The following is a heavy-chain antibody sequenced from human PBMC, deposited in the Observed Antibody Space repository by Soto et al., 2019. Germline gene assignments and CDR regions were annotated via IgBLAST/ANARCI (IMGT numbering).Heavy chain of an antibody. D-gene: IGHD1-26*01. CDR1: GFTFSNYW. CDR2: MNSDGSNT. V-gene: IGHV3-74*01. Sequence: EVQLVESGGALVQPGGSLRLSCAASGFTFSNYWMHWVRQAPGKGLVWISCMNSDGSNTVYADAVKGRFTISRDNDKNTLYLQINSLRVEDTAVYYSATRKGGVSNGHTTYWGQGTLVTGSS. CDR3: ATRKGGVSNGHTTY. J-gene: IGHJ4*02.